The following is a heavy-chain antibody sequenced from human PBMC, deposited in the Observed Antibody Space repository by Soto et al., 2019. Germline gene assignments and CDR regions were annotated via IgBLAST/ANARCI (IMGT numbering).Heavy chain of an antibody. CDR3: ASPDYGGNDY. V-gene: IGHV4-59*08. D-gene: IGHD4-17*01. J-gene: IGHJ4*02. CDR2: IYYSGST. CDR1: GGSISTYY. Sequence: SETLSLTCTVSGGSISTYYWSWIRQAPGKGLEWIGYIYYSGSTNYNPSLKSRVTISVDTSKNQFSLKLSSVTAADTAVYYCASPDYGGNDYWGQGTLVTVSS.